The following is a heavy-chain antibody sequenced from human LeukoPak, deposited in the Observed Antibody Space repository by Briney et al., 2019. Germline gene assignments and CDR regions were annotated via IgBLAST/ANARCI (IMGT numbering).Heavy chain of an antibody. J-gene: IGHJ4*02. Sequence: SETLSLTCTVSGGSIRSYYWSWIRQPPGKGLEWIAYIYYSGSTNYNPSLKSRVTISVDTSKNQFSLKLSSVTAADTAVYYCAKRQYSSGGNAPYCFDYWGQGTLVTVSS. CDR3: AKRQYSSGGNAPYCFDY. D-gene: IGHD6-19*01. CDR1: GGSIRSYY. V-gene: IGHV4-59*08. CDR2: IYYSGST.